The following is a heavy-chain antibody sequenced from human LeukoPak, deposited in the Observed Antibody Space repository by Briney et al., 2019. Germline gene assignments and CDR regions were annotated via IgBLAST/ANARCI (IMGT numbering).Heavy chain of an antibody. CDR2: IRYDESNK. J-gene: IGHJ4*02. CDR1: GLTFSSYV. D-gene: IGHD4-23*01. CDR3: AKDRHDGKDY. Sequence: GGSLRLSCAASGLTFSSYVMHWVRQALGKGLEWVAFIRYDESNKYYADFVKGRFTISRDNSKNTLYLQMNSLRTEDTGVYYCAKDRHDGKDYWGQGTLVTVSS. V-gene: IGHV3-30*02.